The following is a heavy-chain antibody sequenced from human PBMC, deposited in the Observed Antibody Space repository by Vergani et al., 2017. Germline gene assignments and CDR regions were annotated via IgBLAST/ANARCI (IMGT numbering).Heavy chain of an antibody. J-gene: IGHJ3*02. CDR3: ATLTQGVVPAAHDAFDI. V-gene: IGHV1-69-2*01. D-gene: IGHD2-2*01. CDR1: GYTFTDYY. CDR2: VDPEDGET. Sequence: EVQLVQSGAEVKKPGATVKISCKVSGYTFTDYYMHWVQQAPGKGLEWMGLVDPEDGETIYAQKFQGRVTITADESTSTAYMELSSLRSEDTAVYYCATLTQGVVPAAHDAFDIWGQGTMVTVSS.